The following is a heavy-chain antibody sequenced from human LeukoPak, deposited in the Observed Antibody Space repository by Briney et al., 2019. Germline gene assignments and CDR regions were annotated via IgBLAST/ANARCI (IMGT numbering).Heavy chain of an antibody. V-gene: IGHV4-31*03. D-gene: IGHD1/OR15-1a*01. CDR3: ARELGITGTYYFDS. J-gene: IGHJ4*02. Sequence: SQTLSLTCTVSGGSISSGGYYWRRIRQHPGKDLEWIGYIYYSGSTYYNPSLKSRVTISVDTSKNQFSLKLSSVTAADTAVYYCARELGITGTYYFDSWGQGTLVTVSS. CDR2: IYYSGST. CDR1: GGSISSGGYY.